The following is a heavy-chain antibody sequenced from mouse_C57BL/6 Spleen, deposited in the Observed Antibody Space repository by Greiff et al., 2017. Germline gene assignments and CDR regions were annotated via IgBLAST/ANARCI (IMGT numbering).Heavy chain of an antibody. CDR2: ISNLAYSI. CDR1: GFTFSDYG. D-gene: IGHD3-3*01. V-gene: IGHV5-15*01. J-gene: IGHJ1*03. CDR3: ARRDSVGYWDFDV. Sequence: EVKLMESGGGLVQPGGSLKLSCAASGFTFSDYGMAWVRQAPRKGPEWVAFISNLAYSIYYADTVTGRFTISRENAKNTLYLEMSSLRSEDTAMYCCARRDSVGYWDFDVWGTGTTVTVSS.